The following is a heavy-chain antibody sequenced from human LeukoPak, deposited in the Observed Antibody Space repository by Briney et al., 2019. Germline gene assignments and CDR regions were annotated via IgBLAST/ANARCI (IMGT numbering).Heavy chain of an antibody. D-gene: IGHD6-19*01. CDR3: ARPRSSGWYILDY. J-gene: IGHJ4*02. V-gene: IGHV1-69*13. CDR2: IIPIFGTA. Sequence: ASVKVSCKASGGTFSSHAISWVRQAPGQGLEWMGGIIPIFGTANYAQKFQGRVTITADESTSTAYMELSSLRSEDTAVYYCARPRSSGWYILDYWGQGTLVTVSS. CDR1: GGTFSSHA.